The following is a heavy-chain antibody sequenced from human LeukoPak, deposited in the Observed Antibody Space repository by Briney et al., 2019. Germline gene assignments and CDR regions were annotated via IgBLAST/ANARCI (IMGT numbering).Heavy chain of an antibody. CDR1: GGSISSYY. Sequence: PSETLSLTCTVSGGSISSYYWSWIRQPPGKGLEWIGYIYYSGSTNYNPSLKSRVTISVDTSKNQFSLKLSSVTAADTAVYYCARLLPNYDILTGYPRYYFDYWGQGTLVTVSS. J-gene: IGHJ4*02. V-gene: IGHV4-59*08. CDR3: ARLLPNYDILTGYPRYYFDY. CDR2: IYYSGST. D-gene: IGHD3-9*01.